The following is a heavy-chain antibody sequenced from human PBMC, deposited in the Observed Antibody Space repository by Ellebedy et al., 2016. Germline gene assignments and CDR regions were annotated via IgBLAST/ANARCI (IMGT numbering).Heavy chain of an antibody. CDR3: ARDNSLIRGIITSSLDY. CDR1: GFKFDDFA. CDR2: ISWGGHTT. V-gene: IGHV3-43D*03. Sequence: GGSLRLSCAASGFKFDDFAMHWVRQAPGRGLEWLSLISWGGHTTYYADSVKGRFTISRDNSNNSLYLQMTSLRAEDTAFYYCARDNSLIRGIITSSLDYWGQGSLVTVSS. J-gene: IGHJ4*02. D-gene: IGHD3-10*01.